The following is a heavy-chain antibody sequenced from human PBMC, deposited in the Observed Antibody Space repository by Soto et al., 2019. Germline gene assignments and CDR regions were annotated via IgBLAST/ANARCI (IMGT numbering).Heavy chain of an antibody. CDR1: GFTVSSNY. Sequence: GGSLRLSCAASGFTVSSNYMSWVRQAPGKGLEWVSVIYSGGSTYYADSVKGRFTISRDNSKNTLYLQMNSLRAEDTAVYYCARSSHGFYSGYDYDAWLVYWGQGTLVTVSS. J-gene: IGHJ4*02. CDR3: ARSSHGFYSGYDYDAWLVY. V-gene: IGHV3-66*01. D-gene: IGHD5-12*01. CDR2: IYSGGST.